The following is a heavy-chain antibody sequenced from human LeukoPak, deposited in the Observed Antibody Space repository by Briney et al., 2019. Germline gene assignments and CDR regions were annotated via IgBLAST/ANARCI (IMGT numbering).Heavy chain of an antibody. D-gene: IGHD6-13*01. CDR2: ISGDGGST. V-gene: IGHV3-43*02. CDR1: GFTFDDYA. CDR3: AKGTPAIAAAGGIDY. J-gene: IGHJ4*02. Sequence: PGGSLRLSCAASGFTFDDYAMHWVRQAPGKGLEWVSLISGDGGSTYYADSVKGRFTISRDNSKNSLYLQMNSLRTEDTALYYCAKGTPAIAAAGGIDYWGQGTLVTVSS.